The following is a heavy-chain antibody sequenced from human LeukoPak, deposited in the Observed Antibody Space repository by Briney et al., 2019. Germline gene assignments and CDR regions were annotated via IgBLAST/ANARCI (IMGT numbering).Heavy chain of an antibody. CDR2: MYYSGSP. J-gene: IGHJ5*02. CDR3: ARALPIGSLLRSFKRGFDP. D-gene: IGHD3-9*01. V-gene: IGHV4-39*01. Sequence: SETLSLTCTVSGGSISSSSYYWGWIRRPPGKGLEWIGSMYYSGSPYYNPSFKSRVTISVDTSKNRSYLKLSSVTAADTAVYYCARALPIGSLLRSFKRGFDPWGQGTLVTVSS. CDR1: GGSISSSSYY.